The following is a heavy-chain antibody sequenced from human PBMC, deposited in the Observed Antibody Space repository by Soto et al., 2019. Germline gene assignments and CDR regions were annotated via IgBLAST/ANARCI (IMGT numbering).Heavy chain of an antibody. V-gene: IGHV1-18*01. D-gene: IGHD2-15*01. J-gene: IGHJ3*02. CDR3: ASAGVVVAATRWNGGDDAFDI. CDR2: ISAYNGNT. Sequence: ASVKVSCKASGYTFTSYGISWVRQAPGQGLEWMGWISAYNGNTNYAQKLQGRVTMTTDTSTSTAYMELRSLRSDDTAVYYCASAGVVVAATRWNGGDDAFDIWGQGTMVTVSS. CDR1: GYTFTSYG.